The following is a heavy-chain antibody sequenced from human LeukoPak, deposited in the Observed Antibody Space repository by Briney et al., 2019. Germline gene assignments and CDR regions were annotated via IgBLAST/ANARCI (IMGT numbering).Heavy chain of an antibody. J-gene: IGHJ4*02. D-gene: IGHD6-19*01. Sequence: GGSLRLSCAASGFTFSSYAMSWVRQAPGKGLEWVSAISGSGGSTYYADSVKGRFTISRDNSKNTLYLQMNSLRAEDTAVYYCAKDLRSLGSGRSLGYWGQGTLVTVSS. CDR1: GFTFSSYA. CDR3: AKDLRSLGSGRSLGY. V-gene: IGHV3-23*01. CDR2: ISGSGGST.